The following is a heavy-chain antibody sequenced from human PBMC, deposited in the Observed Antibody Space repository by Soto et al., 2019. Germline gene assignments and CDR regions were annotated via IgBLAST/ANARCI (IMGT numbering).Heavy chain of an antibody. V-gene: IGHV1-69*13. J-gene: IGHJ4*02. D-gene: IGHD3-9*01. CDR1: GGTFSSYA. CDR2: IIPIFGTA. CDR3: AGDHLGHYDILTGYYRAGHFDY. Sequence: SVKVSCKASGGTFSSYAISWVRQAPGQGLEWMGGIIPIFGTANYAQKFQGRVTITADESTSTAYMELSSLRSEDTAVYYCAGDHLGHYDILTGYYRAGHFDYWGQGTLVTVSS.